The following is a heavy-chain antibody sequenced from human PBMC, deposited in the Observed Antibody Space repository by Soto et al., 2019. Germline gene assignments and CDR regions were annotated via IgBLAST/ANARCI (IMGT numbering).Heavy chain of an antibody. Sequence: QVQLVESGGGVVQPGRSLRLSCAASGFTFSSYGMHWVRQAPGKGLEWVAVIRYDGSNKYYADSLKGRFTISRDNSKKTLYLQVNSLRAEDTAVYFCARDDYDSSGYYYVDYWGQGTLVTVSS. CDR3: ARDDYDSSGYYYVDY. J-gene: IGHJ4*02. D-gene: IGHD3-22*01. CDR2: IRYDGSNK. CDR1: GFTFSSYG. V-gene: IGHV3-33*01.